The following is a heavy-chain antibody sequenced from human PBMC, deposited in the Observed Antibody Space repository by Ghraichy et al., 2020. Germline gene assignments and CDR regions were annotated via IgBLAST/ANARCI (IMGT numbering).Heavy chain of an antibody. CDR1: GGSFSGYY. CDR3: ARDSYSGLGGFDY. Sequence: SETLSLTCAVYGGSFSGYYWSWIRQPPGKGLEWIGEINHSGSTNYNPSLKSRVTISVDTSKNQFSLKLSSVTAADTAVYYCARDSYSGLGGFDYWGQGTLVTVSS. J-gene: IGHJ4*02. V-gene: IGHV4-34*01. CDR2: INHSGST. D-gene: IGHD5-12*01.